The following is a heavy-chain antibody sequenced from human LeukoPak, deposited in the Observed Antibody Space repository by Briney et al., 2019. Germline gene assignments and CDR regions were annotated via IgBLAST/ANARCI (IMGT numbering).Heavy chain of an antibody. CDR1: GFTFSSYW. CDR2: INSDGSST. CDR3: ARDLPDSYGPEGNWYFDL. J-gene: IGHJ2*01. Sequence: PGRSLRPSCAASGFTFSSYWMHWVRQAPGKGLVWVSRINSDGSSTSYADSVKGRFTISRDNAKNTLYLQMNSLRAEDTAVYYCARDLPDSYGPEGNWYFDLWGRGTLVTVSS. D-gene: IGHD5-18*01. V-gene: IGHV3-74*01.